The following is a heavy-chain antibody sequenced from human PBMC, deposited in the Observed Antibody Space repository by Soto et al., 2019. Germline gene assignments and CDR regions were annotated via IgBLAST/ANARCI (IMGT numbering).Heavy chain of an antibody. D-gene: IGHD3-10*01. CDR1: GGSISSGDYY. CDR3: ARDWFGGRGWFDP. V-gene: IGHV4-30-4*01. Sequence: SETLCLTCTVSGGSISSGDYYWSWIRQPPGKGLEWIGYIYDSGITYYNPSLKSRVTLSVYTSKNQFSLKLSSVTAADTAVYYCARDWFGGRGWFDPWGKVTLVTVSS. J-gene: IGHJ5*02. CDR2: IYDSGIT.